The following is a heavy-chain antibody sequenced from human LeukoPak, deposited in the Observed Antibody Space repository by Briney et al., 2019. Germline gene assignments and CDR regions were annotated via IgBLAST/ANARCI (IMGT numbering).Heavy chain of an antibody. CDR2: INHSGST. CDR3: ARLGTIFGVGPFDY. CDR1: GGSFSGYY. J-gene: IGHJ4*02. D-gene: IGHD3-3*01. Sequence: PSETLSLTCAVYGGSFSGYYWSWIRQPPGQGLEWIGEINHSGSTNYNPSLKSRVTISVDTSKNQFSLRLSSVTAADTAVYYCARLGTIFGVGPFDYWGQGTLVTVSS. V-gene: IGHV4-34*01.